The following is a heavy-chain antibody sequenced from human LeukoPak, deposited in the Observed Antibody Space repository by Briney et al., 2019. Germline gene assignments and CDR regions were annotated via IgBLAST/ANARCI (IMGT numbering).Heavy chain of an antibody. J-gene: IGHJ6*02. CDR3: ARQHSSGYYSPHYYYGMDV. V-gene: IGHV1-18*01. Sequence: ASVKVSCKASGYTFTTYGISSVRQAPGQGLEWMGWISAYKGNTNYAQKLQGRVTMTTETSTSTAYMELRSLRSDDTAVYYCARQHSSGYYSPHYYYGMDVWGQGTTVTVSS. CDR2: ISAYKGNT. CDR1: GYTFTTYG. D-gene: IGHD3-22*01.